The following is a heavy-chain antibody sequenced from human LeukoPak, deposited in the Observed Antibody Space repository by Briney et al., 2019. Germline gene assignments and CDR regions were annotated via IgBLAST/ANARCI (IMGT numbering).Heavy chain of an antibody. D-gene: IGHD3-22*01. Sequence: GGSLRLSCAASGFTFSSYAMSWARQAPGKGLEWVSAISGSGGSTYYADSVKGRFTISRDNSKNTLYLQMNSLRAEDTAVYYCAKGVNYYDSSGYYLHDAFDIWGQGTMVTVSS. V-gene: IGHV3-23*01. CDR1: GFTFSSYA. CDR3: AKGVNYYDSSGYYLHDAFDI. CDR2: ISGSGGST. J-gene: IGHJ3*02.